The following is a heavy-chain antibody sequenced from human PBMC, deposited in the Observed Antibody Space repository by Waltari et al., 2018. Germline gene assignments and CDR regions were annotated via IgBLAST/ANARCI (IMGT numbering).Heavy chain of an antibody. Sequence: EVQLVESGGGLVQPGGSLRLSCAASGLTFGCYSMNWVRQAPGKGLTVVSYISSSISTISFADSVESRITISGDNAYNSLHLQMYSLRAEDTSVYYCARSAFDIWGQGTMVPVSS. J-gene: IGHJ3*02. CDR3: ARSAFDI. V-gene: IGHV3-48*01. CDR2: ISSSISTI. CDR1: GLTFGCYS.